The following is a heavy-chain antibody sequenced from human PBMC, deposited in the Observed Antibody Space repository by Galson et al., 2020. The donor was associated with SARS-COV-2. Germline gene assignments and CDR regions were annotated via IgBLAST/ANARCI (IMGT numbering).Heavy chain of an antibody. J-gene: IGHJ4*02. V-gene: IGHV5-51*01. CDR3: ARMGTLMGGSVYESQYFPVGEY. Sequence: LGSFLKFSCNGSASTSNYYWIAWLRPRPEEGLEWMGIIYPGDSDTRSRTSFHGQITIRADKTISTAYLQWSSLKASDTAMYFCARMGTLMGGSVYESQYFPVGEYWGQGTPGTVSS. D-gene: IGHD3-16*01. CDR1: ASTSNYYW. CDR2: IYPGDSDT.